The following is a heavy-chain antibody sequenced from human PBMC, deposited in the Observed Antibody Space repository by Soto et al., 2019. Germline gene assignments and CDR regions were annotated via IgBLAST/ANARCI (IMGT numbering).Heavy chain of an antibody. CDR3: ARALLWFGELSYHMDV. Sequence: SETLSLTCTVSGGSISSYYWSWIRQPPGKGLEWIGYIYYSGSTNYNPSLKSRVTISVDTSKNQFSLKLSSVTAADTAVYYCARALLWFGELSYHMDVWGKGTTVTVSS. CDR1: GGSISSYY. V-gene: IGHV4-59*01. D-gene: IGHD3-10*01. J-gene: IGHJ6*03. CDR2: IYYSGST.